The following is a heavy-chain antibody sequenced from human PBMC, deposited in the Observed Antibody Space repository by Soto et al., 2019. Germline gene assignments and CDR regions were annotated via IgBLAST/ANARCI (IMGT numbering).Heavy chain of an antibody. V-gene: IGHV4-39*07. CDR1: GDSISSSNYY. CDR2: IYYSGST. J-gene: IGHJ5*02. CDR3: ARLGAYYQSLGP. D-gene: IGHD3-22*01. Sequence: PSETLSLTCTVSGDSISSSNYYWGWIRQPPGKGLEWIGSIYYSGSTNYNPSLKSRVTISVDTSKSQFSLRLTSVTAADTAVYYCARLGAYYQSLGPWGPGTLVTVSS.